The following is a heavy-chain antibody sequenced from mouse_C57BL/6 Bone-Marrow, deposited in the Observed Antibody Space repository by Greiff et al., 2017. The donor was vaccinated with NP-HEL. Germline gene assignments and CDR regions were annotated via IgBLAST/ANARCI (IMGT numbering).Heavy chain of an antibody. J-gene: IGHJ3*01. CDR1: GYTFTSYW. V-gene: IGHV1-7*01. Sequence: VQVVESGAELAKPGASVKLSCKASGYTFTSYWMHWVKQRPGQGLEWIGYINPSSGYTKYNQKFKDKATLTADKSSSKAYMQLSSLTYEDAAVYYGARPYYYGSIYDAWFAYWGQGALVTVAA. CDR2: INPSSGYT. D-gene: IGHD1-1*01. CDR3: ARPYYYGSIYDAWFAY.